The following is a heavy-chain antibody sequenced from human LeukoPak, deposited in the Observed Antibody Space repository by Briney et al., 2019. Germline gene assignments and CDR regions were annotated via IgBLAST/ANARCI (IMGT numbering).Heavy chain of an antibody. CDR2: IYHSGST. Sequence: SETLSLTCTVSGHSITSGYYWGWIRQPPGKGLEWIGNIYHSGSTYCNPSLKSRVTISVDTSKNHFSLKLSSVTAADTAVYYCARDTGVRPRVAHFDYWGQGTLVTVSS. J-gene: IGHJ4*02. V-gene: IGHV4-38-2*02. D-gene: IGHD1-14*01. CDR1: GHSITSGYY. CDR3: ARDTGVRPRVAHFDY.